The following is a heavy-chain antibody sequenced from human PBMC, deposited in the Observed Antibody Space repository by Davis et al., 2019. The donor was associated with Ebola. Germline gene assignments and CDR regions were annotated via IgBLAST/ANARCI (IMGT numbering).Heavy chain of an antibody. V-gene: IGHV3-23*01. J-gene: IGHJ4*02. D-gene: IGHD4-17*01. CDR3: ARVAPTVTTWSFDY. Sequence: GESLKISCAASGFTFSTYAMSWIRQAPGKGLEWISAISGNGYRTFYADSVKGRFSISRDNSNNTVYLQMNSLRAEDTAVYYCARVAPTVTTWSFDYWGQGTLVTVSS. CDR2: ISGNGYRT. CDR1: GFTFSTYA.